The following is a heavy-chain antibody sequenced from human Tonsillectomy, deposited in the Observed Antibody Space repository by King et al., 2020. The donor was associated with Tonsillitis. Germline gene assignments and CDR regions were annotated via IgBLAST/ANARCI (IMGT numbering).Heavy chain of an antibody. CDR1: DFTSRTHW. D-gene: IGHD6-19*01. J-gene: IGHJ4*02. V-gene: IGHV3-7*03. CDR2: IKEDGSEI. Sequence: VQLVESGGGLVQPGGSLRLSCKASDFTSRTHWMTWVRQAPGKGLEGVANIKEDGSEIYYVDSVKGRFTISRDAAKKALYLLMNSLRAEDTAVYYCVRGRGWLFDDWGQGTLVTVSS. CDR3: VRGRGWLFDD.